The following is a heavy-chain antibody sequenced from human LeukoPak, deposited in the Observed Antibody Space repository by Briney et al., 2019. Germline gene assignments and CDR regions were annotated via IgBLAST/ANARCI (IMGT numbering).Heavy chain of an antibody. CDR2: IYHSGST. J-gene: IGHJ4*02. Sequence: SETLSLTCTVSGYSISSGYYWGWIRQPPGKGLEWIGSIYHSGSTYYNPSLKSRVTISVDTSKNQFSLKLSSVTAADTAVYYCATDSSSWYGGEDYWGQGTLVTVSS. CDR1: GYSISSGYY. CDR3: ATDSSSWYGGEDY. D-gene: IGHD6-13*01. V-gene: IGHV4-38-2*02.